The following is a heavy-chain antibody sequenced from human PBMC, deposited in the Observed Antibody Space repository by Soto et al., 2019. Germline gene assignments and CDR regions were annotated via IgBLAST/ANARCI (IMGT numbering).Heavy chain of an antibody. CDR2: ISSSGSTI. CDR1: GFTFSSYE. Sequence: GGSLRLSCAASGFTFSSYEMNWVRQAPGKGLEWVSYISSSGSTIYYADSVKGRFTISRDNAKNSLYLQMNSLRAEDTAVYYCARKEAAAGTGRLYYYYYMDVWGKGTTVTVSS. V-gene: IGHV3-48*03. CDR3: ARKEAAAGTGRLYYYYYMDV. J-gene: IGHJ6*03. D-gene: IGHD6-13*01.